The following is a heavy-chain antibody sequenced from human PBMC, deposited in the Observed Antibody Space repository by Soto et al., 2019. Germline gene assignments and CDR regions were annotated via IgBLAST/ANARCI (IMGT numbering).Heavy chain of an antibody. J-gene: IGHJ4*02. Sequence: PGGSLRLSCVASEFTFNVFVMHWVRQAPGKGLEWVAVVWNDGSSKNYADSVKGRFTISRDNSKNILYLQMNSLRDEDTAVYYCAREVLTASYWGQGTLVTVSS. CDR2: VWNDGSSK. D-gene: IGHD2-8*01. CDR3: AREVLTASY. CDR1: EFTFNVFV. V-gene: IGHV3-33*01.